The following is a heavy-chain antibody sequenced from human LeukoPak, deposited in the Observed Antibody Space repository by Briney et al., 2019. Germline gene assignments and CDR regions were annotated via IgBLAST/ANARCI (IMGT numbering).Heavy chain of an antibody. Sequence: ASVKVSCKASGYTFTSYYMHWVRQAPGQGLEWMGIINPSGGSTSYAQKFQGRVTMTRDTSTSTVYMELSSLRSEDTAVYYCARHSGYSYGERPSYGMDVWGQGTTVTVSS. CDR1: GYTFTSYY. J-gene: IGHJ6*02. CDR3: ARHSGYSYGERPSYGMDV. CDR2: INPSGGST. V-gene: IGHV1-46*01. D-gene: IGHD5-18*01.